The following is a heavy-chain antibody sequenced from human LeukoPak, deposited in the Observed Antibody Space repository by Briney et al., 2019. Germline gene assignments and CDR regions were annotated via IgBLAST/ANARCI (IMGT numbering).Heavy chain of an antibody. V-gene: IGHV1-2*04. Sequence: ASVKVSCKASGYTFTGYYMHWVRQAPGQGLEWMGWINPNSGSTNYAQKFQGWVTMTRDTSISTAYMELSRLRSDDTAVYYCARSEHNDYGMDVWGQGTTVTVSS. CDR2: INPNSGST. D-gene: IGHD1-1*01. J-gene: IGHJ6*02. CDR3: ARSEHNDYGMDV. CDR1: GYTFTGYY.